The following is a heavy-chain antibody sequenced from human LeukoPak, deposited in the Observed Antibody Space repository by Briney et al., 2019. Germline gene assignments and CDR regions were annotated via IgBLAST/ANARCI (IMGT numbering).Heavy chain of an antibody. CDR1: GYTFTSYG. V-gene: IGHV1-18*01. J-gene: IGHJ6*02. Sequence: ASVKVSCKASGYTFTSYGISWVRQAPGQGLEWMGWISVYNGNTNYAQKLQGRVTMTTDTSTSTAYMELRGLRSDDTAVYYCARGSRYSSSSSFYYGVDVWGQGTTVTVSS. D-gene: IGHD6-6*01. CDR3: ARGSRYSSSSSFYYGVDV. CDR2: ISVYNGNT.